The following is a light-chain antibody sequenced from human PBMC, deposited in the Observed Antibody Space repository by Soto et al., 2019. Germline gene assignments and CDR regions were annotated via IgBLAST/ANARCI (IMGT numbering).Light chain of an antibody. CDR1: QSVTSSY. J-gene: IGKJ2*01. Sequence: EIVLTQSPGTLSLSPGERATLSCRASQSVTSSYLAWYQQKPGQAPRLLIHNASSRATGIPDRFSGSGSGTDFTLTISRLEPEDFAVYYCQLYGSSPLYTFGQGTKLEI. CDR2: NAS. CDR3: QLYGSSPLYT. V-gene: IGKV3-20*01.